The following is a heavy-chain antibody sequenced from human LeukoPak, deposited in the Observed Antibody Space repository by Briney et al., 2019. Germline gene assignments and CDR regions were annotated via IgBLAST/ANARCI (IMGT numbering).Heavy chain of an antibody. CDR1: GNTFRRYV. D-gene: IGHD4-17*01. J-gene: IGHJ5*02. CDR2: ISYDGSHK. CDR3: AKGARGDTVTSIVGLNWFYP. V-gene: IGHV3-30*18. Sequence: PGGSLRLSCAASGNTFRRYVMHWVRQAPGKGLEWVAVISYDGSHKYYADSVKGRFSISRDNSKNTLYLQMNSLRADDTAVYYCAKGARGDTVTSIVGLNWFYPWGQGTLVTVSS.